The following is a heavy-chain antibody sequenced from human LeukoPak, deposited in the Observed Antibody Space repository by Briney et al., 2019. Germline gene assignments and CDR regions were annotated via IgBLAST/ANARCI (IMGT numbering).Heavy chain of an antibody. CDR3: ARVTESSSGWPYYYYYMDV. CDR2: IIPIFGTA. J-gene: IGHJ6*03. V-gene: IGHV1-69*13. D-gene: IGHD6-19*01. CDR1: GGTFSSYA. Sequence: SVKVSCKASGGTFSSYAISWVRQAPGQGLEWMGGIIPIFGTANYAQKFQGRVTITADESTSTAYMELSSLRSEDTAVYYCARVTESSSGWPYYYYYMDVWGKGTTVTVSS.